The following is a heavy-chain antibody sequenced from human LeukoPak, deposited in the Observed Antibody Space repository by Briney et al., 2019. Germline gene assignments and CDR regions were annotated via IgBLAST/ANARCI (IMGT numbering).Heavy chain of an antibody. CDR1: GFTFDDYV. V-gene: IGHV3-9*01. Sequence: GGSLRLSCAASGFTFDDYVMHWVRQAPGKGLEWVSGISWNSGSIGYADSVKGRFTISRDNAKDSLYLQMNSLRAEDTALYYCAKGPPYYYDSSGYYYYYGMDVWGQGTTVTVSS. J-gene: IGHJ6*02. D-gene: IGHD3-22*01. CDR2: ISWNSGSI. CDR3: AKGPPYYYDSSGYYYYYGMDV.